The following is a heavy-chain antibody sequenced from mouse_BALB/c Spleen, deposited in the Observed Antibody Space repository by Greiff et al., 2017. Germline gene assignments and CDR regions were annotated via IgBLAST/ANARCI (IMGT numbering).Heavy chain of an antibody. V-gene: IGHV5-9-4*01. CDR2: ISSGGSYT. J-gene: IGHJ4*01. CDR3: ARDLDYDGGYAMDY. D-gene: IGHD2-4*01. Sequence: EVHLVESGGGLVKPGGSLKLSCAASGFTFSSYAMSWVRQSPEKRLEWVAEISSGGSYTYYPDTVTGRFTISRDNAKNTLYLEMSSLRSEDTAMYYCARDLDYDGGYAMDYWGQGTSVTVSS. CDR1: GFTFSSYA.